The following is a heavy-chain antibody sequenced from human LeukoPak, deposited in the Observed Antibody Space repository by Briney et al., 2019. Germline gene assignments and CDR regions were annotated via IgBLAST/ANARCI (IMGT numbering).Heavy chain of an antibody. CDR1: GYTFTSYG. D-gene: IGHD3-22*01. Sequence: ASVKVSCKASGYTFTSYGISWVRQAPGQGLEWMGWISAYNGNTNYAQKLQGRVAMTTDTSTSTAYMELRSLRSDDTAVYYCARDPYYYDNYLRGDAFDIWGQGTMVTVSS. J-gene: IGHJ3*02. CDR2: ISAYNGNT. V-gene: IGHV1-18*01. CDR3: ARDPYYYDNYLRGDAFDI.